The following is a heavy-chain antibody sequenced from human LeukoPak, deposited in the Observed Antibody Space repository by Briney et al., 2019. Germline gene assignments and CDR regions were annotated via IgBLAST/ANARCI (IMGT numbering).Heavy chain of an antibody. CDR2: IYYSGST. CDR1: GGSISSSSYY. J-gene: IGHJ6*02. V-gene: IGHV4-39*02. D-gene: IGHD4-23*01. CDR3: ARDLGYGGYGMDV. Sequence: SETLSLTCTVSGGSISSSSYYWGWIRQPPGKGLEWIGSIYYSGSTYYNPSLKSRVTISVDTSKNQFSLKLSSVTAADTAVYYCARDLGYGGYGMDVWGQGTTVTVSS.